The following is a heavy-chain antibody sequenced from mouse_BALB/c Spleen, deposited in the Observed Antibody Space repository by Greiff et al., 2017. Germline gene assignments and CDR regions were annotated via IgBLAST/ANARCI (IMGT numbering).Heavy chain of an antibody. CDR2: IWTGGGT. V-gene: IGHV2-9-2*01. Sequence: VQVVESGPGLVAPSQSLSITCTVSGFSLTSYDISWIRQPPGKGLEWLGVIWTGGGTNYNSAFMSRLSISKDNSKSQVFLKMNSLQTDDTAIYYCVREAYGSSYGYFDVWGAGTTVTVSS. J-gene: IGHJ1*01. D-gene: IGHD1-1*01. CDR1: GFSLTSYD. CDR3: VREAYGSSYGYFDV.